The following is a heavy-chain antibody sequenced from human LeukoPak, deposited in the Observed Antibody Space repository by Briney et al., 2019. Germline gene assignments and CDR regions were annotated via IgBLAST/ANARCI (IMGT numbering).Heavy chain of an antibody. J-gene: IGHJ4*02. D-gene: IGHD5-18*01. CDR3: AKDRIQLWFDY. CDR1: GFTFSNHG. Sequence: GGSLRLSCAASGFTFSNHGMNWVRQAPGKGLEWVSGISPSGDITYYADSVEGRFTISRDNSKNTLYLEVISLTAEDTAVYYCAKDRIQLWFDYWGQGTLVTVSS. CDR2: ISPSGDIT. V-gene: IGHV3-23*01.